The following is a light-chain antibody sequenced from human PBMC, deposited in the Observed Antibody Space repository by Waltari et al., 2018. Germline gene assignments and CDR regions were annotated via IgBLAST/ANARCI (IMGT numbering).Light chain of an antibody. J-gene: IGLJ3*02. CDR3: QSYDNRLSAWV. CDR1: SSNIRADYA. CDR2: GNS. V-gene: IGLV1-40*01. Sequence: QSALTQPPSVSGAPGQRVTISCTGSSSNIRADYAVHWYQQLPRTAPKPLIHGNSNRPSGVPDRFSGSKSGTSASLAITGLQAEDEADYYCQSYDNRLSAWVFGGGTKLTVL.